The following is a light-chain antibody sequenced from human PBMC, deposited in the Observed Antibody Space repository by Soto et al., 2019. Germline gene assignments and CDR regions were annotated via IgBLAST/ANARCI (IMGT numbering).Light chain of an antibody. CDR3: QQYGSSPYT. J-gene: IGKJ2*01. CDR1: QSVSSRF. Sequence: EIALTQSPGTLSLSPGERATLSCRARQSVSSRFLAWYQQKPGQAPRLLMYGASSRATGIPDRFSVTGSGKDFTLTISSLEPEDFAVYCCQQYGSSPYTFGLGTKLELK. CDR2: GAS. V-gene: IGKV3-20*01.